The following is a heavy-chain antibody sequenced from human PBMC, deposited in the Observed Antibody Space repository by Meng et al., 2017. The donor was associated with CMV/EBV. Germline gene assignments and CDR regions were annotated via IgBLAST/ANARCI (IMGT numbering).Heavy chain of an antibody. J-gene: IGHJ5*02. CDR3: AREIVVVPAAIDNWFDP. D-gene: IGHD2-2*02. CDR1: GGSISSYY. Sequence: QLQLQESGPGLVKPSATLSLTCTVAGGSISSYYWSWIRQPAGKGLEWIGRIYTSGSTNYNPSLKSRVTMSVDTSKNQFSLKLSSVTAADTAVYYCAREIVVVPAAIDNWFDPWGQGTLVTVSS. V-gene: IGHV4-4*07. CDR2: IYTSGST.